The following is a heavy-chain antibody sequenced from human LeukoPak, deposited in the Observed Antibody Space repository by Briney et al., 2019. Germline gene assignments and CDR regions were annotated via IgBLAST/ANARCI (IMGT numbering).Heavy chain of an antibody. J-gene: IGHJ4*02. Sequence: PGGSLRLSCAASGFTFSSYWMHWVRQAPGKGLVWVSRINSDGSSTSYADSVKGRFTISRDNAKNTLFLQMNSLRADDTAVYYCASAQGEQGGHWGQGTLVTVSS. CDR1: GFTFSSYW. V-gene: IGHV3-74*01. D-gene: IGHD1/OR15-1a*01. CDR2: INSDGSST. CDR3: ASAQGEQGGH.